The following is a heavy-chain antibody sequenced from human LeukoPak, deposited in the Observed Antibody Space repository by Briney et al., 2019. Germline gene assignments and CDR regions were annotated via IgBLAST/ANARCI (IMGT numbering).Heavy chain of an antibody. J-gene: IGHJ6*03. D-gene: IGHD3-22*01. Sequence: SETLSLTCTVSVSSLSSYYWSWIRQPPGKGLGWVGYIYYSGSTTYNPSLKSRVTMSVDTSNNPFSLKLSSVTAADTAVYYCATIINITMIDNYYMDVWGKGTTVTVSS. CDR2: IYYSGST. CDR3: ATIINITMIDNYYMDV. CDR1: VSSLSSYY. V-gene: IGHV4-59*01.